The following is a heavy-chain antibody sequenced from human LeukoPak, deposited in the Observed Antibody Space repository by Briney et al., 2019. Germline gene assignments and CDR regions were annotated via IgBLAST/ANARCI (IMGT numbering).Heavy chain of an antibody. D-gene: IGHD2-2*01. V-gene: IGHV1-2*02. CDR3: ARLADCSSSSCRSFDY. J-gene: IGHJ4*02. CDR1: GYPFTGYY. CDR2: INPNSGFT. Sequence: GASVKVSCKASGYPFTGYYLHWVRQAPGQGLEWMGWINPNSGFTNYAQKFQGRVTMTRDTSISTAYVELSRLRSDDTAVYYCARLADCSSSSCRSFDYWGQGTLVTASS.